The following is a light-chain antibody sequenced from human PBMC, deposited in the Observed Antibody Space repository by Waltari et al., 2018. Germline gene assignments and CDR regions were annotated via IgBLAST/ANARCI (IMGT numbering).Light chain of an antibody. Sequence: QSALTQPRSMSGSPGQAVTISCSGTSSDVGGHNYVTLYQQHPGKAPKLVIYDVNNRPSGVPERFSVSKSGNTASLTISGLQSEDEADYYCCSFAGGFTWVFGEGTRLTVL. J-gene: IGLJ3*02. CDR3: CSFAGGFTWV. V-gene: IGLV2-11*01. CDR1: SSDVGGHNY. CDR2: DVN.